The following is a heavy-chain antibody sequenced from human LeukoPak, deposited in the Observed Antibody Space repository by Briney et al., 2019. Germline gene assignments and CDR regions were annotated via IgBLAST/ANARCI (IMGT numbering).Heavy chain of an antibody. CDR2: ISAYNGTT. D-gene: IGHD2-2*01. CDR1: GYTFSSYG. Sequence: ASVKPSCKASGYTFSSYGISSVPQAPGLGLEWMGWISAYNGTTNYRLQLQGSDPMTTLTSPSTDYMELKILRSAVTVVYYCARERTSHRSSTSCYQVVNWFHPWGQGPLVTVSS. V-gene: IGHV1-18*01. J-gene: IGHJ5*02. CDR3: ARERTSHRSSTSCYQVVNWFHP.